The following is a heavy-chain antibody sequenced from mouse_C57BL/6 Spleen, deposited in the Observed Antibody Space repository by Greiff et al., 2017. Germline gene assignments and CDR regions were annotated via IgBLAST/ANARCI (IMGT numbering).Heavy chain of an antibody. J-gene: IGHJ2*01. CDR1: GYTFTSYW. V-gene: IGHV1-69*01. CDR2: IDPSDSYT. D-gene: IGHD2-1*01. CDR3: ALYYGNYVKY. Sequence: QVQLKQSGAELVMPGASVKLSCKASGYTFTSYWMHWVKQRPGQGLEWIGEIDPSDSYTNYNQKFKGKSTLTVDKSSSTAYMQLSSLTSEDSAVYYCALYYGNYVKYWGQGTTLTVSS.